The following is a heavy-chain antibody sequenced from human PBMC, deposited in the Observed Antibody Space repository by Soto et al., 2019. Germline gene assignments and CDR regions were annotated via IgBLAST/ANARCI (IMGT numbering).Heavy chain of an antibody. CDR2: ISYDGSNK. J-gene: IGHJ6*02. Sequence: QVQLVESGGGVVQPGRSLRLSCAASGFTFSSYGMHWVRQAPGKGLEWVAVISYDGSNKYYADSVKGRFTISRDNSKNPLYLQMNSLRAEDTAVYYCAKNYGSGSYSTSGGMDVWGQGTTVTVSS. CDR1: GFTFSSYG. CDR3: AKNYGSGSYSTSGGMDV. D-gene: IGHD3-10*01. V-gene: IGHV3-30*18.